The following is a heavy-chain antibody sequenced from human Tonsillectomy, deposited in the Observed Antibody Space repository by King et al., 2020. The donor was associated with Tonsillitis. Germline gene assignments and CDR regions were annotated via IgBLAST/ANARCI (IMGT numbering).Heavy chain of an antibody. V-gene: IGHV3-23*04. D-gene: IGHD3-3*01. J-gene: IGHJ6*02. Sequence: VQLVESGGGLVQPGGSLRLSCAASGFTFSSYAMSWVRQAPGKGLEWVSAISGSGGSTYYADSVKGRFTISRDNSKNTLYLQMNSLRAEDTAVYYCAKYQWDPLRYLENYYYGMDVWGQGTTVTVSS. CDR2: ISGSGGST. CDR1: GFTFSSYA. CDR3: AKYQWDPLRYLENYYYGMDV.